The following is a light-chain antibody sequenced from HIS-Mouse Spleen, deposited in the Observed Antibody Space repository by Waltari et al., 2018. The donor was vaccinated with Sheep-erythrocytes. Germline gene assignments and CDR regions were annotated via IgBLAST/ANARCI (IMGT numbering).Light chain of an antibody. CDR3: QQFNSYPLT. J-gene: IGKJ4*01. CDR1: QGISSA. V-gene: IGKV1-13*02. Sequence: ALQLTQSPSSLSASVGDRVTITCRASQGISSALALYQHKPGKAPKLLIYDAPSLESGVPSRFSGSGSGTDFTLTISSLQPEDFATYYCQQFNSYPLTFGGGTKVEIK. CDR2: DAP.